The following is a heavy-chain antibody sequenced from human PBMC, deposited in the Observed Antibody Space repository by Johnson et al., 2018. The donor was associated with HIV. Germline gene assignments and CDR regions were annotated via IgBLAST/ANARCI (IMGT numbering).Heavy chain of an antibody. D-gene: IGHD2-15*01. J-gene: IGHJ3*02. V-gene: IGHV3-30-3*01. Sequence: QVQLVESGGGVVQPGRSLRLSCVASGFTFSSYAMHWVRQAPGKGLEWAAVISYDGSNKYYADSVKGRFTISRDNAKNSLYLQMNSLRAEDTAVYYCAREPEGWAFDIWGQGTMVTVSS. CDR1: GFTFSSYA. CDR2: ISYDGSNK. CDR3: AREPEGWAFDI.